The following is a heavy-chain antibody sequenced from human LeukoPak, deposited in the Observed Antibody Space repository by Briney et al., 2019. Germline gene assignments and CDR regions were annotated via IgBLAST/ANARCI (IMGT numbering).Heavy chain of an antibody. CDR2: ISGSGGST. J-gene: IGHJ4*02. D-gene: IGHD3-10*01. CDR3: AYNGGLYGSGSYYDY. CDR1: GFTFSSYA. V-gene: IGHV3-23*01. Sequence: GGSLRLSCAASGFTFSSYAMSWVRQAPGKGLEWVSAISGSGGSTYYADSVKGRFTISRDNSKNTLYLQMNSLRAEDTAVYYCAYNGGLYGSGSYYDYWGQGTLVTVSS.